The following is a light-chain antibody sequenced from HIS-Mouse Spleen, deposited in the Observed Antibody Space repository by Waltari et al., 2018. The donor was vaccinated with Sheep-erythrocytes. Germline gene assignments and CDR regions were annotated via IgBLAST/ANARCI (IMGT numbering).Light chain of an antibody. CDR1: SSNIGSNT. CDR2: SNK. CDR3: AAWDDSLNGYV. J-gene: IGLJ1*01. Sequence: QSVLTQPPSASGTPGQRVTISCSGSSSNIGSNTVNWYQQLPGTAPQLVTYSNKQRPSGVPDRFSGAKSGTSASLAISGLQSEDGADYYCAAWDDSLNGYVFGTGTKVTVL. V-gene: IGLV1-44*01.